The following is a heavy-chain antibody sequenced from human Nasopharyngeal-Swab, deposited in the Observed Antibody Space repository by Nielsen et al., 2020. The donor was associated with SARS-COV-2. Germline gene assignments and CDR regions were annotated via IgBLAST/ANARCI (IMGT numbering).Heavy chain of an antibody. V-gene: IGHV3-21*01. Sequence: GGSLRLSCAASGFTFSSYSMNWVRQAPGTGLEWVSSISSSSSYIYYADSVKGRFTISRDNAKSSLYLQMNSLRAEDTAVYYCAGTAAGLRYNWFDPWGQGTLVTVSS. J-gene: IGHJ5*02. D-gene: IGHD6-13*01. CDR1: GFTFSSYS. CDR2: ISSSSSYI. CDR3: AGTAAGLRYNWFDP.